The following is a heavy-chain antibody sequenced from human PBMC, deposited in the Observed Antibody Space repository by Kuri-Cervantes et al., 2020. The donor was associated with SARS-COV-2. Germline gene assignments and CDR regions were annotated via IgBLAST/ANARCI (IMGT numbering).Heavy chain of an antibody. V-gene: IGHV3-21*01. CDR3: ARVYSGSYYNWFDP. D-gene: IGHD1-26*01. J-gene: IGHJ5*02. CDR2: ISSSSSYI. CDR1: GFTFSSYS. Sequence: GGSLRLSCAASGFTFSSYSMNWVRQAPGKGLEWVSSISSSSSYIYYADSVKGRFTISRDNAKNSLYLQMNSLRAEDTAVCYCARVYSGSYYNWFDPWGQGTLVTVSS.